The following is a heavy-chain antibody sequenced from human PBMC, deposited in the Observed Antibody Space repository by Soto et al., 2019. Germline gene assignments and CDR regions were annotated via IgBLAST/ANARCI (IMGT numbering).Heavy chain of an antibody. CDR2: VCYSGTS. D-gene: IGHD2-21*02. CDR1: GGSISGINCC. CDR3: PVRDEVTSYYISH. V-gene: IGHV4-39*01. J-gene: IGHJ4*02. Sequence: SETLSLTCRVSGGSISGINCCWGWLRQPHGEAWDWIGTVCYSGTSYFSPSLKSRGTASVDTPKNLFSLSLRSVTAADTATYLWPVRDEVTSYYISHWGRGTLVTVSS.